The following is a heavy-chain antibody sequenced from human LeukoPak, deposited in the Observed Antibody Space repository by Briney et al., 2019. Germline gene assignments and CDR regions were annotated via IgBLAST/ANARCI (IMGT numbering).Heavy chain of an antibody. CDR2: ISSSSNTI. J-gene: IGHJ6*04. D-gene: IGHD3-10*02. CDR1: GFTFRDYY. CDR3: AELGITMIGGV. V-gene: IGHV3-11*04. Sequence: PGGSLRLSCAASGFTFRDYYMTWIRQAPGKGLEWVSYISSSSNTIYYTDSVKGRFTISRDNAKNSMYLQMNSLRDEDTAVYYCAELGITMIGGVWGKGTTVTISS.